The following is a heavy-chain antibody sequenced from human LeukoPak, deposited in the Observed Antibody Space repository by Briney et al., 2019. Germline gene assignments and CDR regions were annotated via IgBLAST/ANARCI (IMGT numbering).Heavy chain of an antibody. CDR3: ARAPSEIGGYYPEYFRH. V-gene: IGHV3-74*01. J-gene: IGHJ1*01. CDR2: IKSDGST. D-gene: IGHD3-22*01. CDR1: GFTFRNNW. Sequence: GGSLRLSCAASGFTFRNNWMHWVRQAPGKGLVWVSRIKSDGSTNYADSVKGRFTISRDNAKNTLSLQMNSLRAEDTGVYYCARAPSEIGGYYPEYFRHWGQGALVTVSS.